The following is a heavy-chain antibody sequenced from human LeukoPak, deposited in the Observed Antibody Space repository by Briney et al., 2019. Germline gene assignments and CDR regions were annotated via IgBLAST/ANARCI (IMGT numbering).Heavy chain of an antibody. D-gene: IGHD3-3*01. V-gene: IGHV1-8*03. CDR2: MNPNSGNT. CDR3: ARMKRSNKYYDFWSGYYPYAFDI. Sequence: ASVKVSCKASGYTFTSYDINWVRQATGQGLEWLGWMNPNSGNTGYAQKFQGRVTITRNTSISTAYMELSSLRSEDTAVYYCARMKRSNKYYDFWSGYYPYAFDIWGQGTMVTVSS. J-gene: IGHJ3*02. CDR1: GYTFTSYD.